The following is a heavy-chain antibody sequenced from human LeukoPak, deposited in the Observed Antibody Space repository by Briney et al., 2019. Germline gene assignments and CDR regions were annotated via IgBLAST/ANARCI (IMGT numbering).Heavy chain of an antibody. CDR3: ARTGGGSELFYFDY. J-gene: IGHJ4*02. Sequence: SETLSLTCTVSGGSVSSGSYYWSWIRQPPGKGLEWIGYIYYSGSTNYNPSLKSRVTISVDTSKNQFSLKLSSVTAADTAVYYCARTGGGSELFYFDYWGQGTPVTVSS. CDR1: GGSVSSGSYY. D-gene: IGHD4-23*01. CDR2: IYYSGST. V-gene: IGHV4-61*01.